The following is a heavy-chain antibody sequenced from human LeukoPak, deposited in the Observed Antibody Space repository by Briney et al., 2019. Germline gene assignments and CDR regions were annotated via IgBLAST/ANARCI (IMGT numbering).Heavy chain of an antibody. CDR3: ATQYSYGFGSAFDI. CDR2: IYYSGST. Sequence: SETLSLTCTVSGGSISSGSNYWSWIRQPAGKGLEWIGSIYYSGSTYYNPSLKSRVTISVDTSKNQFSLKLSSVTAADTAVYYCATQYSYGFGSAFDIWGQGTMVTVSS. D-gene: IGHD5-18*01. CDR1: GGSISSGSNY. J-gene: IGHJ3*02. V-gene: IGHV4-39*07.